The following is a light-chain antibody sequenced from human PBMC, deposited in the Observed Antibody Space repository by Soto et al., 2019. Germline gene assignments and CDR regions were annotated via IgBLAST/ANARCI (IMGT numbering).Light chain of an antibody. V-gene: IGKV3-20*01. J-gene: IGKJ5*01. CDR2: GAS. CDR3: QQANSFPIT. Sequence: EIVWTQSPGTLSLSPGERATLSCRASQSVSNNYLAWYQQKPGQAPRLLIYGASTRATGIPDRFSGSGSGTDFTLTISSLQPEDFATYYCQQANSFPITFGQGTRLEI. CDR1: QSVSNNY.